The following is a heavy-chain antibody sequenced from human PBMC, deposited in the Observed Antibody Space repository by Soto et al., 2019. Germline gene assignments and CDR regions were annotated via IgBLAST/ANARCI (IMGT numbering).Heavy chain of an antibody. CDR1: GGSISSGGYS. CDR2: IYHSGST. CDR3: ARVRRAFDI. J-gene: IGHJ3*02. V-gene: IGHV4-30-2*01. Sequence: KTSETLSLTCAVSGGSISSGGYSWSWIRQPPGKGLEWIGYIYHSGSTYYNPSLKSRVTISVDRSKNQFSLKLSSVTAADTAVYYCARVRRAFDIWGQGTMVTVSS.